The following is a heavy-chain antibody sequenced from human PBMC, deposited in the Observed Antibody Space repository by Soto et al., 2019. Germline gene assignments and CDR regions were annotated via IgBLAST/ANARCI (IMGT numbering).Heavy chain of an antibody. Sequence: QVQLQESGPGLVKPSQTLSLTCTVSGGSINRSGYYWSWIRQHPGEGLEWIGYIYYSGSTYYKPSLASRATISIDTSTNQFSLKLTSVTAADTAVYYCARQYSGSGSLQSFDSWGQGTLVTVSS. CDR3: ARQYSGSGSLQSFDS. CDR2: IYYSGST. D-gene: IGHD3-10*01. J-gene: IGHJ4*02. V-gene: IGHV4-31*02. CDR1: GGSINRSGYY.